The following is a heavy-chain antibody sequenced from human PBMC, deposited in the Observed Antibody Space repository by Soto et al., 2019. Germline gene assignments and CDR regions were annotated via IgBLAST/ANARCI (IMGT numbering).Heavy chain of an antibody. CDR2: ISASGGSA. Sequence: GGSLRLSCAVSGVTFSSFAMSWVRQAPGKGLEWVSGISASGGSAYYADSVKGRFTISRDNSKNTLYLQMNSLRAEDRAVYYCAKEGRDLELRTPDYWGQGTLVTVSS. D-gene: IGHD1-7*01. CDR3: AKEGRDLELRTPDY. V-gene: IGHV3-23*01. CDR1: GVTFSSFA. J-gene: IGHJ4*02.